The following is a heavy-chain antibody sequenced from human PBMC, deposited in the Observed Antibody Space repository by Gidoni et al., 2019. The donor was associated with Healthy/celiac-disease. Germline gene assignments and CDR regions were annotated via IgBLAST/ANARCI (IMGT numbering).Heavy chain of an antibody. CDR3: AKDVRPLLGITGGGSLFGFDY. CDR2: ISWNSGSI. D-gene: IGHD1-20*01. J-gene: IGHJ4*02. CDR1: GFTFDDYA. V-gene: IGHV3-9*01. Sequence: EVQLVESGGGLVQPGRSLRLSCAASGFTFDDYAIHWVRQAPGKGLEWVSGISWNSGSIGYADSVKGRFTISRDNAKNSLYLQMNSLRAEDTALYYCAKDVRPLLGITGGGSLFGFDYWGQGTLVTVSS.